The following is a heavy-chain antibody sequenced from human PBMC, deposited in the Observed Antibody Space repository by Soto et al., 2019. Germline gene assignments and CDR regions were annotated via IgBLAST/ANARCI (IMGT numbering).Heavy chain of an antibody. Sequence: QVQLVDSGGCVVQPGRSLILACAASGFIFSTDGMHWVRQAPGKGLEWLSVISYDENNKYYADSVKGRFTISRDNSKNTLWLQMTSLRTEATAVYYCAKYLLLTTITTVGDWAQGTLVTVST. CDR1: GFIFSTDG. CDR2: ISYDENNK. V-gene: IGHV3-30*18. J-gene: IGHJ4*02. CDR3: AKYLLLTTITTVGD. D-gene: IGHD4-17*01.